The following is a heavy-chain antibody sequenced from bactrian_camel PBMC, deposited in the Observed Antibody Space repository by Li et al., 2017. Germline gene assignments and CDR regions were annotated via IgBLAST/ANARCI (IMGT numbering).Heavy chain of an antibody. D-gene: IGHD3*01. CDR1: GFTANSCG. V-gene: IGHV3S53*01. CDR2: TATDGTP. Sequence: VQLVESGGGSVQAGGSLRLSCTAPGFTANSCGVDWYRQAAGKQREWVSSTATDGTPTYTYSVKGRFTISKDHAKNTLYLQMNSLKPEDTARYYCTADQAVPCDCSGDNCPIRGKGTQVTVS. CDR3: TADQAVPCDCSGDNCPI. J-gene: IGHJ4*01.